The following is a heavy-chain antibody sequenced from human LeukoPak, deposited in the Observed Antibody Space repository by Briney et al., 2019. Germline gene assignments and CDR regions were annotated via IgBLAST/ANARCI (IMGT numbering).Heavy chain of an antibody. Sequence: ASVKVSCTASGYTFTSYGISWVRQAPGQGLEWMGWISAYNGNTNYAQKLQGRVTMTTDTSTSTAYTELRSLRSDDTAVYYCARRVRSYFFYFDYWGQGTLVTVSS. D-gene: IGHD1-26*01. CDR2: ISAYNGNT. CDR1: GYTFTSYG. V-gene: IGHV1-18*01. J-gene: IGHJ4*02. CDR3: ARRVRSYFFYFDY.